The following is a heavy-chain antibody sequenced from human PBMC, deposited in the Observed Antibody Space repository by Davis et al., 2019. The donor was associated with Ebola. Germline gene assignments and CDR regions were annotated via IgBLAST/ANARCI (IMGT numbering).Heavy chain of an antibody. D-gene: IGHD4-23*01. CDR2: IYHSGST. CDR3: ARGSTLGWFDP. CDR1: GGSISSSNW. J-gene: IGHJ5*02. V-gene: IGHV4-4*02. Sequence: MPSETLSLTCAVSGGSISSSNWWSWVRQPPGKGLEWIGEIYHSGSTNYNPSLKSRVTISVDTSKNQFSLKLSSVTAADTAVYYCARGSTLGWFDPWGQGTLVTVSS.